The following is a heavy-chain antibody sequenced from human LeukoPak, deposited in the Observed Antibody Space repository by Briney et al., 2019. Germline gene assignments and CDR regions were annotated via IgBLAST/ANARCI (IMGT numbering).Heavy chain of an antibody. CDR2: INPNSGGT. CDR1: GYTFTGYY. J-gene: IGHJ1*01. D-gene: IGHD2-8*01. V-gene: IGHV1-2*06. Sequence: ASVKVSCKASGYTFTGYYMHWVRQAPGQGLEWMGRINPNSGGTNYAQKFQGRVTMTRDTSISTAYMELSRLRSDDTAVYYCARDVWDIVLTVYLEYFQHWGQGTLVTVSS. CDR3: ARDVWDIVLTVYLEYFQH.